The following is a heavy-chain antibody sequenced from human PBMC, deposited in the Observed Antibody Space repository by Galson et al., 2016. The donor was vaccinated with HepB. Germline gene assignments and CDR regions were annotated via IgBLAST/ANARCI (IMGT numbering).Heavy chain of an antibody. CDR1: GFTFSSYA. V-gene: IGHV3-30*04. CDR2: ISYDGSNK. D-gene: IGHD4/OR15-4a*01. Sequence: SLRLSCAASGFTFSSYAMHWVRQAPGKGLEWVAVISYDGSNKYYADSVKGRFTISRDNSKNTLYLQMNSLRAEDTAVYYCARSDYGAGGMDVRGQGTTVTVPS. J-gene: IGHJ6*02. CDR3: ARSDYGAGGMDV.